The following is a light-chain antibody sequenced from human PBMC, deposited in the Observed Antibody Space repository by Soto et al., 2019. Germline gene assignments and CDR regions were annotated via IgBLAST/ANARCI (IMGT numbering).Light chain of an antibody. Sequence: EIVLTQCPGTLSLSPGESATLSCRASQSGSNNYLAWYQQKPGQAPRLLIYGASNRATGIPDRFSGSGSGTDFTLTISRLEPADFAVYYCQQSGSSVTFGPGTNVEI. V-gene: IGKV3-20*01. CDR1: QSGSNNY. J-gene: IGKJ4*02. CDR3: QQSGSSVT. CDR2: GAS.